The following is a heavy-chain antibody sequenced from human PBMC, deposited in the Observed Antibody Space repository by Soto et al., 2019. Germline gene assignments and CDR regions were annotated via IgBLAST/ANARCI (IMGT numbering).Heavy chain of an antibody. J-gene: IGHJ4*02. CDR1: GYTFASHY. CDR3: GRATSGLDY. V-gene: IGHV1-46*01. CDR2: INPNGGNT. Sequence: QVQLVQSGAEVKKPGASVKVSCQASGYTFASHYIHWVRQAPGQGLEWMGVINPNGGNTRYAQRFQDRLPLTTDTPTNTVYLDLSSLSSDDTAVYYFGRATSGLDYWGQGTLVTVSS.